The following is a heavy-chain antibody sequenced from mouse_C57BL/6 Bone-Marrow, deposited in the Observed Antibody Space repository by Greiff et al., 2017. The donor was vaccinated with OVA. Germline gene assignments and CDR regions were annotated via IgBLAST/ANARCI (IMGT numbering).Heavy chain of an antibody. CDR2: IYLGNGYT. J-gene: IGHJ1*03. CDR1: GYTFTSYG. V-gene: IGHV1-58*01. D-gene: IGHD2-5*01. CDR3: ANADYSNARGPHWYFDV. Sequence: VQLQQSGAELARPGSSVKMSCKTSGYTFTSYGINWVKQRPGQGLEWIGYIYLGNGYTEYNEKFKGKATLTSDTSSSTAYMQLSSLTSEDSAIYYCANADYSNARGPHWYFDVWGTGTTVTVSS.